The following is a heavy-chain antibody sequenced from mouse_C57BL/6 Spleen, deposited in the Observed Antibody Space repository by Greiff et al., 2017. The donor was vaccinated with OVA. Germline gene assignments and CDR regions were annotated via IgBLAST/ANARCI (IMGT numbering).Heavy chain of an antibody. CDR1: GFTFTDYY. V-gene: IGHV7-3*01. J-gene: IGHJ4*01. D-gene: IGHD1-1*01. CDR2: IRNKANGYTT. CDR3: ASIYGGSLYYAMDY. Sequence: EVKVVESGGGLVQPGGSLSLSCAASGFTFTDYYMSWVRQPPGKALEWLGFIRNKANGYTTEYSASVKGRFTISRDNSQSILYLQMNALRAEDSATYYCASIYGGSLYYAMDYWGQGTSVTVSS.